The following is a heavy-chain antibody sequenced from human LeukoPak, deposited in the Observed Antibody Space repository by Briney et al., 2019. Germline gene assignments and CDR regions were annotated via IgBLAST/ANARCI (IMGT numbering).Heavy chain of an antibody. J-gene: IGHJ4*02. Sequence: SLRLSCAASGFTFDDYAMHWVRQAPGKGLEWVSGISWNSGSIGYADSVKGRFTISRDNAKSSLYLQMNSLRAEDTALYYCAKAQGIAAAGTDYWGQGTLVTVSS. D-gene: IGHD6-13*01. V-gene: IGHV3-9*01. CDR2: ISWNSGSI. CDR1: GFTFDDYA. CDR3: AKAQGIAAAGTDY.